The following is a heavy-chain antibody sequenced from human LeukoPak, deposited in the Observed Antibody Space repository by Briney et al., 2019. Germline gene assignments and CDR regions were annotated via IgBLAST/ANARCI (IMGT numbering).Heavy chain of an antibody. V-gene: IGHV4-38-2*02. Sequence: PSETLSLTCAVSGYSISSGYYWGWIRQPPGKGLEWIGSIYHSGSTYYNPSLKSRVTISVDTSKNQFSLKLSSVTAADTAVYYCARDSDMAELSFDYWGQGTLVTVSS. CDR3: ARDSDMAELSFDY. CDR1: GYSISSGYY. CDR2: IYHSGST. D-gene: IGHD1-26*01. J-gene: IGHJ4*02.